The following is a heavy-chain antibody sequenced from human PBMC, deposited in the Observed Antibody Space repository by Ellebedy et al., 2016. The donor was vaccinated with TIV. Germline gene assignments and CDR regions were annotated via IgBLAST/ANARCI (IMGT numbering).Heavy chain of an antibody. J-gene: IGHJ3*02. CDR1: GFTFNNYA. V-gene: IGHV3-23*01. CDR2: IGVKT. Sequence: GESLKISCAASGFTFNNYAMTWVRQAPGKGLEWISTIGVKTYYADSVKCRFTISRDNSRNTVYLQMNSLTAEDTAVYYCSKERATGSYSTDVCDIWGQGTMVTVSS. CDR3: SKERATGSYSTDVCDI. D-gene: IGHD1-26*01.